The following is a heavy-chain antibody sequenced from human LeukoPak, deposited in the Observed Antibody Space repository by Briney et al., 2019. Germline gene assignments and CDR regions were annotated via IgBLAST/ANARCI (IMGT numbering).Heavy chain of an antibody. Sequence: KSGGSLRLSCAASGFTFSDYNMRWIRQAPGKGLEWVSSISRSGSTKYYVDSVKGRFTISRDNAKNSLYLQMNSLRAEDTAVYYCAELGITMIGGVWGKGTTVTISS. V-gene: IGHV3-11*04. CDR3: AELGITMIGGV. CDR2: ISRSGSTK. J-gene: IGHJ6*04. CDR1: GFTFSDYN. D-gene: IGHD3-10*02.